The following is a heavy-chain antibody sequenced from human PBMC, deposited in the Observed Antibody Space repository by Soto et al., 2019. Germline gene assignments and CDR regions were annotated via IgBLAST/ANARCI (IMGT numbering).Heavy chain of an antibody. J-gene: IGHJ6*02. D-gene: IGHD6-19*01. CDR1: GGTFRTYA. Sequence: QVQLLQSGAEVKKPGSSVRVSCEASGGTFRTYAISWVRQAPGQGLEWMGEIIPIFGTVNYAQKFQGRVTITADESTTTVYMDLRSLRSEDTAVYYCAKGAVAGTPTSYYDYGMDVWGQGTTVTVSS. CDR2: IIPIFGTV. CDR3: AKGAVAGTPTSYYDYGMDV. V-gene: IGHV1-69*12.